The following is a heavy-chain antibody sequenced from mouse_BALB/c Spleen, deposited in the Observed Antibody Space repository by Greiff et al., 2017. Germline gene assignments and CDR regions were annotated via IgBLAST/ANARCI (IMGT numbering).Heavy chain of an antibody. Sequence: EVQLQESGAELVKPGASVKLSCSASGFNIKDTYMHWVKQRPEQGLEWIGRIDHANGNTKYDPKFQGKATITADTSSNTAYMQLSSLTSEDTAVYYCARLPLYGDYSCYFDYWGQGTTLTVSS. D-gene: IGHD2-13*01. J-gene: IGHJ2*01. CDR1: GFNIKDTY. CDR2: IDHANGNT. CDR3: ARLPLYGDYSCYFDY. V-gene: IGHV14-3*02.